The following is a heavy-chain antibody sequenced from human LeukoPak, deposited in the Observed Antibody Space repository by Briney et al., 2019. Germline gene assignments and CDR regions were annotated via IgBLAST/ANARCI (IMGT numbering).Heavy chain of an antibody. CDR1: GFTFSSYW. CDR3: ARFLPTYYYDSSGYDY. V-gene: IGHV3-7*01. Sequence: PGGFLRLSCAASGFTFSSYWMSWVRQAPGKGLEWVANIKQDGSEKYYVDSVKGRFTISRDNAKNSLYLQMNSLRAEDTAVYYCARFLPTYYYDSSGYDYWGQGTLVTVSS. CDR2: IKQDGSEK. J-gene: IGHJ4*02. D-gene: IGHD3-22*01.